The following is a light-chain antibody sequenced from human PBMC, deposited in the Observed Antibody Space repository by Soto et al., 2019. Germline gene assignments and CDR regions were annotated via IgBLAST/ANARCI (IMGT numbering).Light chain of an antibody. J-gene: IGKJ1*01. CDR3: QQYSDYLS. Sequence: DIQMTQSPSSLSASVGDRVTITCRASQGIRDALGWYQQKPGKVPKRLIYSASSLQNGVPSRFSGSGSETVFTLTISSLQTEDVATYFCQQYSDYLSFGHGTKVEIK. V-gene: IGKV1-17*01. CDR2: SAS. CDR1: QGIRDA.